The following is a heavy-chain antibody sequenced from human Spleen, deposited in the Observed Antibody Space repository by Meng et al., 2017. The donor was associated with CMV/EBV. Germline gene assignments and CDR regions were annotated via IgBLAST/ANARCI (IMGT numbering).Heavy chain of an antibody. CDR3: ARAGVVVVAATQGFDY. CDR2: IYYSGST. V-gene: IGHV4-30-4*08. CDR1: GGSISSGDYY. Sequence: VPLQESGPGLVKPSQTLLLICTVSGGSISSGDYYWSWIRQPPGKGLEWIGYIYYSGSTYYNPSLKSRVTISVDTSKNQFSLKLSSVTAADTAVYYCARAGVVVVAATQGFDYWGQGTLVTVSS. D-gene: IGHD2-15*01. J-gene: IGHJ4*02.